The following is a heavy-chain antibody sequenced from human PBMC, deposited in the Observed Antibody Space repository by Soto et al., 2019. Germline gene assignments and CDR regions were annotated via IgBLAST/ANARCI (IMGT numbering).Heavy chain of an antibody. V-gene: IGHV1-2*02. D-gene: IGHD3-16*02. CDR2: INPTTGGT. CDR1: GYTFSDYY. Sequence: ASVKVSCKASGYTFSDYYIHWVRQAPGQGLEWMGWINPTTGGTNYAQKFRGRVTMTRDTSITTACMELSRLRSDDTAVYYCARDHSKLYVWGIYRLNDYWGQGTLVPVSS. J-gene: IGHJ4*02. CDR3: ARDHSKLYVWGIYRLNDY.